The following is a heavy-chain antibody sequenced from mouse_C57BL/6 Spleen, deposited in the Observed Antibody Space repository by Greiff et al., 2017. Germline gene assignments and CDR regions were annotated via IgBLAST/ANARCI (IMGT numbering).Heavy chain of an antibody. CDR2: IYPRSGNT. J-gene: IGHJ4*01. D-gene: IGHD2-5*01. CDR3: LYYSNYDYYAMDY. V-gene: IGHV1-81*01. CDR1: GYTFTSYG. Sequence: QVQLKQSGAELARPGASVKLSCKASGYTFTSYGISWVKQRTGQGLEWIGEIYPRSGNTYYNEQFKGKATLTADKSSSTAYMGLRSLTSEDSAVYFCLYYSNYDYYAMDYWGQGTSVTVSS.